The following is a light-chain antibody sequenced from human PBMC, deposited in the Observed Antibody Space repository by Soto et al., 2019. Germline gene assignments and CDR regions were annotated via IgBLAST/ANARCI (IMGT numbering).Light chain of an antibody. CDR1: QSLVYSDGNTY. J-gene: IGKJ2*01. CDR2: QVS. V-gene: IGKV2-30*01. CDR3: VQGTHWPHT. Sequence: DVVMTQSPLSLPVTLGQPASISSRSIQSLVYSDGNTYLSWFQQRAGHSPRRLVYQVSNRDSGVRDRFSGSGSGADFTLQISRVEADDGGVYYCVQGTHWPHTFGQGTKLEIK.